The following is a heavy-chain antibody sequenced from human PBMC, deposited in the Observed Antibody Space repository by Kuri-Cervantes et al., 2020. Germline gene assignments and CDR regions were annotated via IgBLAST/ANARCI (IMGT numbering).Heavy chain of an antibody. V-gene: IGHV3-9*01. CDR2: ISWNSGSI. CDR3: ARARGYYSDTSGPSDY. J-gene: IGHJ4*02. D-gene: IGHD3-22*01. CDR1: GFTFDGYA. Sequence: SLKISCAASGFTFDGYAMHWVRQAPGKGLEWVSGISWNSGSIGYADSVKGRFTISRDNAKNSLYLQMNSLRAEDTAVYYCARARGYYSDTSGPSDYWGQGTLVTVSS.